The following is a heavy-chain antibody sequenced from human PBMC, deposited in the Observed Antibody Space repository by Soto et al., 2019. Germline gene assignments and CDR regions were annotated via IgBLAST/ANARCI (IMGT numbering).Heavy chain of an antibody. V-gene: IGHV3-30-3*01. J-gene: IGHJ6*02. CDR3: ARPSVAVTHHPSYYYYYGMDV. CDR1: GFTFSSYA. Sequence: GGSLRLSCAASGFTFSSYAMHWVRQAPGKGLEWVAVISYDGSNKYYADSVKGRFTISRDNSKNTLYLQMNSLRAEDTAVYYCARPSVAVTHHPSYYYYYGMDVWGQGTTVTVSS. D-gene: IGHD6-19*01. CDR2: ISYDGSNK.